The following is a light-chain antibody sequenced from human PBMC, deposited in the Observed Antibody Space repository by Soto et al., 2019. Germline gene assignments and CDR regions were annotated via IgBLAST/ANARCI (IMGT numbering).Light chain of an antibody. CDR2: EVT. Sequence: QPVLTQPASVSGSPGQSITISCTGTNNDVGAYPYVSWYQQHPGTAPKLVTYEVTHRPSGISDRFSGSKSGNTASLTISGLQAEDESDYYCSSFATSGTTVIFGGGTQLTVL. CDR1: NNDVGAYPY. CDR3: SSFATSGTTVI. J-gene: IGLJ2*01. V-gene: IGLV2-14*01.